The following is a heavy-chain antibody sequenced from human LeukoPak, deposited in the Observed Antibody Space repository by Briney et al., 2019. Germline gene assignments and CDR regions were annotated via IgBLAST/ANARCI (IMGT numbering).Heavy chain of an antibody. D-gene: IGHD3-10*02. Sequence: RGSLRLSCAASGFTFSSYEMSWVRQAPGKGLEWVSYISSSGSTIYYADSVKGRFTISRDNAKNSLYLQMNSLRAEDTAVYHCAELGITMIGGVWGKGTTVTISS. CDR3: AELGITMIGGV. CDR1: GFTFSSYE. J-gene: IGHJ6*04. CDR2: ISSSGSTI. V-gene: IGHV3-48*03.